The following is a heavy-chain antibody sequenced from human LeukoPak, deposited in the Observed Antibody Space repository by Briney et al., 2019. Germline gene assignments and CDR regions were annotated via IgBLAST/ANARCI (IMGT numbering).Heavy chain of an antibody. CDR1: GYTFTGYY. D-gene: IGHD6-6*01. CDR2: INPNSGGT. V-gene: IGHV1-2*02. J-gene: IGHJ4*02. CDR3: ARVQYSSSSLPFDY. Sequence: ASVKVSCKASGYTFTGYYMHWVRQAPGQGLEWMGWINPNSGGTNYAQKFQGRVTMTRDTSISTAYMELSRLRSDDTAVYYCARVQYSSSSLPFDYWGQGTLVTVSS.